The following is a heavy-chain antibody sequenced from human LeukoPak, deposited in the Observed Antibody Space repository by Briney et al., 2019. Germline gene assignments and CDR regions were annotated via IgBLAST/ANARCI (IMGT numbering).Heavy chain of an antibody. D-gene: IGHD2/OR15-2a*01. J-gene: IGHJ6*02. Sequence: SETLSLICSVSGGSMTNLYWTWIRQPPGKGLEWIGDIYDSGSTRYNTSLESRVTISVDTSKNQFSLKLSSVTAADTAVYYCAKGGSTNFYYGDVWGQGTTVTVSS. CDR2: IYDSGST. V-gene: IGHV4-59*01. CDR1: GGSMTNLY. CDR3: AKGGSTNFYYGDV.